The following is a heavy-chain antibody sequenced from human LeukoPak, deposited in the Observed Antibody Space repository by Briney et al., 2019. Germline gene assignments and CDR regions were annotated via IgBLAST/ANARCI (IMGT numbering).Heavy chain of an antibody. CDR1: GFTFSSYA. J-gene: IGHJ4*02. V-gene: IGHV3-23*01. D-gene: IGHD1-26*01. CDR2: ISGTLYST. Sequence: GGSLRLSCAASGFTFSSYAMSWVRQAPGKGLEWVSAISGTLYSTYYSDSVHPRFTISRDNSNTPLYLQMNSLSAEDTAVYYCARNGSRGWYFDYWGQGTLVTVSS. CDR3: ARNGSRGWYFDY.